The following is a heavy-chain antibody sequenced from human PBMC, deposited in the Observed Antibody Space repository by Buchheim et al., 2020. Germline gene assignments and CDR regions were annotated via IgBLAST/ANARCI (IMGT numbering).Heavy chain of an antibody. J-gene: IGHJ5*02. CDR3: ARDPSQWTGATGWFDP. D-gene: IGHD1-26*01. V-gene: IGHV3-30*04. CDR1: GFTFSSYA. Sequence: QVQLVESGGGVVQPGRSLRLSCAASGFTFSSYAMHWVRQAPGKGLEWVAVISYDGSNKYYADSVKGRFTISSDNSKNTLYLQMNSLRAEDTAVYYCARDPSQWTGATGWFDPWGQGTL. CDR2: ISYDGSNK.